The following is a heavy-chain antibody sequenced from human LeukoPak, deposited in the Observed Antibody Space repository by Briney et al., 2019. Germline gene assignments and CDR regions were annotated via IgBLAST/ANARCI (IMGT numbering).Heavy chain of an antibody. CDR1: GFTFSSYE. D-gene: IGHD4-17*01. V-gene: IGHV3-48*03. Sequence: PGGSLRLSCAASGFTFSSYEMNWVRQAPGKGLEWVSYISSSGSTIYYADSVKGRFTISRDNAKNSLCLQMNSLRAEDTAVYYCARDSSDGYGDYVHAFDIWGQGTMVTVSS. CDR2: ISSSGSTI. J-gene: IGHJ3*02. CDR3: ARDSSDGYGDYVHAFDI.